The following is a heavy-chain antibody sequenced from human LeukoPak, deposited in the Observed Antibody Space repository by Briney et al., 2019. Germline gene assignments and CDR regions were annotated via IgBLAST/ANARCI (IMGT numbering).Heavy chain of an antibody. J-gene: IGHJ4*02. CDR2: IYSSGST. Sequence: SETLSLTCTVSGGSISTYSWNWIRQPPGKGLEWIGYIYSSGSTKYNPSLESRVSMSVDTSKNQFSLNLRSVTAADTAVYYCARGDDYKSTLFDYWGQGTLVTVSS. D-gene: IGHD5-12*01. V-gene: IGHV4-4*09. CDR1: GGSISTYS. CDR3: ARGDDYKSTLFDY.